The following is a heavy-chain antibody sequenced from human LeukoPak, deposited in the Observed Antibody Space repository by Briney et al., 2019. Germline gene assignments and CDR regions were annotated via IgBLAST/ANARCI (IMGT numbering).Heavy chain of an antibody. V-gene: IGHV1-46*04. J-gene: IGHJ4*02. CDR1: CIFTEYQ. CDR2: INPSGCST. CDR3: ARDWRPYYYDSSGYFSPIDY. Sequence: CIFTEYQMHALRQPPGQGLEGMGIINPSGCSTRYAQKWQGKVTITRDTSTSTVYMELSSLRSEDTAVYYCARDWRPYYYDSSGYFSPIDYWGQGTLVSVSS. D-gene: IGHD3-22*01.